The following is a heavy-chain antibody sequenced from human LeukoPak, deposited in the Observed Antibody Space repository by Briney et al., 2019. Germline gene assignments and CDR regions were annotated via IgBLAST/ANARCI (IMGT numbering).Heavy chain of an antibody. V-gene: IGHV3-23*01. J-gene: IGHJ4*02. CDR3: AKRDYYDSSGYGY. CDR2: ISGSGGST. Sequence: GSLRLSCAASGFPFSSYAMSWVRQAPGKGLEWVSAISGSGGSTYYADSVKGRFTISRDNSKNTLYLQMNSLRAEDTAVYYCAKRDYYDSSGYGYWGQGTLVTVSS. D-gene: IGHD3-22*01. CDR1: GFPFSSYA.